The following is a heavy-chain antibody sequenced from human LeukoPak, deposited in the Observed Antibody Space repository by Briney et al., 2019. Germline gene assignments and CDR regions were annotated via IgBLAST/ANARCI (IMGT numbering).Heavy chain of an antibody. D-gene: IGHD5-12*01. CDR1: GFTFSDYY. CDR3: ASDIVATSGDF. J-gene: IGHJ4*02. V-gene: IGHV3-11*01. Sequence: GGSLRLSCAASGFTFSDYYMSWIRQAPGKGLEWVAYITSSGDDIYYADSVKGRFAISRDNAKNALFLRMSSLRVEDTATYYCASDIVATSGDFWGQGTLVSVSS. CDR2: ITSSGDDI.